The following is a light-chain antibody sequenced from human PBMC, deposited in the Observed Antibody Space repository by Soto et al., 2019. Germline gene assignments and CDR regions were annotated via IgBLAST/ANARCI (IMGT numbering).Light chain of an antibody. CDR3: RQFNKYPIT. CDR2: DAS. CDR1: QSITSA. Sequence: AIQLTQSPSSLSASVGDRVTITCRASQSITSALAWYQQKPGKAPKLLIYDASSLESGVPSRFSGSGSGTDFILIISSLQPEDYETYYCRQFNKYPITFGQGTRLEIK. J-gene: IGKJ5*01. V-gene: IGKV1D-13*01.